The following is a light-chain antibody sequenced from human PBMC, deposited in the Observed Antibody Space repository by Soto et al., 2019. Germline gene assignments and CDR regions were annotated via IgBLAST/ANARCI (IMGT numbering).Light chain of an antibody. CDR3: SSYTSSSTLAVV. J-gene: IGLJ2*01. CDR2: EVS. Sequence: QSALTQPASVSGSPGQSITISCNGTSSDVGGYNYVSWYQQHPGKAPKLMIYEVSNRPSGVSNRFSGSKSGNTASLTISGLQAEDEADYYCSSYTSSSTLAVVFGGGTKVTVL. CDR1: SSDVGGYNY. V-gene: IGLV2-14*01.